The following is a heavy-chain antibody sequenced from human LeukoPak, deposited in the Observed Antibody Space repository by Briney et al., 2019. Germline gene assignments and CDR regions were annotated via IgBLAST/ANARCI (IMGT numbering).Heavy chain of an antibody. CDR2: ISGSGGST. V-gene: IGHV3-23*01. CDR1: GFTFSSYA. Sequence: PGGSLRLSCAASGFTFSSYAMSWVRQAPGKGLGWVPAISGSGGSTYYADSVKGRFTISRDNSKNTLYLQMNSLRAEDTAVYYCAKFSPACDDSCYIYDAFDIWGQGTMVTVSS. J-gene: IGHJ3*02. CDR3: AKFSPACDDSCYIYDAFDI. D-gene: IGHD2-2*02.